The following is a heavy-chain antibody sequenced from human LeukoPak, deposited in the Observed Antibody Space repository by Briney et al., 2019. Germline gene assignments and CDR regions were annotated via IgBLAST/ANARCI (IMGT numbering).Heavy chain of an antibody. CDR3: ARELGYCSGGSCYAGAGWFDP. J-gene: IGHJ5*02. D-gene: IGHD2-15*01. CDR2: IYHSGST. V-gene: IGHV4-38-2*02. Sequence: SETLSLTCTVSGYSISSGYYWGWIRQPPGKGLEWIGSIYHSGSTYYNPSLKSRVTISVDTSKNQFSLKLSSVTAADTAVYYCARELGYCSGGSCYAGAGWFDPWGQGTLVTASS. CDR1: GYSISSGYY.